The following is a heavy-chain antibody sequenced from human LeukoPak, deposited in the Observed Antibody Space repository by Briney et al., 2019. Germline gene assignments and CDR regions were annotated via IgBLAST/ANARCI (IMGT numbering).Heavy chain of an antibody. CDR1: GGSISSYY. CDR2: IYYSGST. V-gene: IGHV4-59*01. J-gene: IGHJ5*02. D-gene: IGHD2-2*01. Sequence: SETLSLTCTVSGGSISSYYWSWIRQPPGKGLEWIGYIYYSGSTNYNPSLKNRVTISVDTSKNQFSLKLSSVTAADTAVYYCARSVVPAALDSNWFDPWGQGTLVTVSS. CDR3: ARSVVPAALDSNWFDP.